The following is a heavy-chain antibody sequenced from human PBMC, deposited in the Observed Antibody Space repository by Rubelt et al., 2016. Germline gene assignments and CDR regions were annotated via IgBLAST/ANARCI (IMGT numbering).Heavy chain of an antibody. CDR2: ISYDGSNK. D-gene: IGHD3-9*01. V-gene: IGHV3-30*04. CDR1: GFTFSSYA. CDR3: ARDPYDILTGYYPPFGYGMDV. Sequence: GFTFSSYAMHWVRQAPGKGLEWVAVISYDGSNKYYADSVKGRFTISRDNSKNTLYLQMNSLRAEDTAVYYCARDPYDILTGYYPPFGYGMDVWGQGTTVTVSS. J-gene: IGHJ6*02.